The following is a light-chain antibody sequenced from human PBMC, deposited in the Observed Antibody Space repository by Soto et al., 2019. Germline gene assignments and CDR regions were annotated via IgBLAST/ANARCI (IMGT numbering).Light chain of an antibody. V-gene: IGKV4-1*01. CDR1: QSGLYSSNNR. CDR2: WSS. CDR3: QQYYAIPWT. Sequence: DIVMTQSPDSLAVSLGERATINCKSSQSGLYSSNNRLAWFQQKPGQPPKLLIYWSSTRKSGVPDRFSGSGSGTDFTLTISSLQAEDVAVYYCQQYYAIPWTFGQGTKVEIK. J-gene: IGKJ1*01.